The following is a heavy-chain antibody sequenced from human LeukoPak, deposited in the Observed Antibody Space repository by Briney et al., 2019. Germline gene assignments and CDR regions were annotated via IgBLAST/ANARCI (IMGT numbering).Heavy chain of an antibody. D-gene: IGHD7-27*01. Sequence: TETLSLTCTVSGGSISSSSYYWGWIRQPPGKGLEWIGSIYYSGSTYYGPSLKSRATISVDTSKNHFSLKLSSVTAADTAVYYCARRATNWGSFDYWGQGNPVTVSS. CDR3: ARRATNWGSFDY. V-gene: IGHV4-39*02. J-gene: IGHJ4*02. CDR2: IYYSGST. CDR1: GGSISSSSYY.